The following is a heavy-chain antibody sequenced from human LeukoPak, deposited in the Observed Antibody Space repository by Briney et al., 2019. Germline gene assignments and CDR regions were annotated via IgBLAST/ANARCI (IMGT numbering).Heavy chain of an antibody. Sequence: PGGSLRLSCAASGFTVSNNYMSWVRQAPGKGLEWVSLIYSHGGTNYADSVKGRFTISRDNAKNSLYLQMSSLRAEDTALYYCARDWFTRLGELSPDRAFDYWGQGTLVTVSS. J-gene: IGHJ4*02. CDR1: GFTVSNNY. V-gene: IGHV3-66*01. CDR2: IYSHGGT. D-gene: IGHD3-16*02. CDR3: ARDWFTRLGELSPDRAFDY.